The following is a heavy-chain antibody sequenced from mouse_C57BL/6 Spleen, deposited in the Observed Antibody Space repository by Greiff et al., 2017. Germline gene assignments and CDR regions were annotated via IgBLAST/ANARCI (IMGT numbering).Heavy chain of an antibody. Sequence: QVQLQQPGAELVKPGASVKLSCKASGYTFTSYWMQWVKQRPGQGLEWIGEIDPSDSYTNYNQKFKGKATLTVDTSSSTAYMQLSSLTSEDSAVYDCERKERVGFACWGQGTLVTVAA. J-gene: IGHJ3*01. CDR2: IDPSDSYT. V-gene: IGHV1-50*01. CDR1: GYTFTSYW. CDR3: ERKERVGFAC.